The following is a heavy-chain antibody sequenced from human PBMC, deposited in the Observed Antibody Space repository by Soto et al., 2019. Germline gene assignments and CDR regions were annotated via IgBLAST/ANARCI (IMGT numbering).Heavy chain of an antibody. V-gene: IGHV1-18*01. D-gene: IGHD2-15*01. Sequence: ASVKVSCKASGYTFTSYGISWVRQAPGQGLEWMGWISAYNGNTNYAQKLQGRVTMTTDTSTSTAYMELRSLRSDDTAVYYCARDRRRSWCSYYYMDVWGKGTTVTVSS. J-gene: IGHJ6*03. CDR1: GYTFTSYG. CDR2: ISAYNGNT. CDR3: ARDRRRSWCSYYYMDV.